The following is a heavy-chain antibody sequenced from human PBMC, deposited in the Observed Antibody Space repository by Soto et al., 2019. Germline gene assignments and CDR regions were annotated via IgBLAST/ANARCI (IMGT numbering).Heavy chain of an antibody. CDR1: GFTFSNYG. J-gene: IGHJ6*02. CDR3: AKDHRYGGNLRGYYGMDV. D-gene: IGHD4-17*01. V-gene: IGHV3-30*18. Sequence: QVQLVESGGGVVQPGRSLRLSCAASGFTFSNYGIHWVRQAPGKGLEWVAVISYDGNNKYYADSVKCRFTISRDNSKNPLYLQMNSLRAEDTAVYYCAKDHRYGGNLRGYYGMDVWGQGTTVTVSS. CDR2: ISYDGNNK.